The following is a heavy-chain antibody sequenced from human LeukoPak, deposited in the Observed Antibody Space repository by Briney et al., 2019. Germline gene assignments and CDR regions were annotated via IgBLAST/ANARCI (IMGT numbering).Heavy chain of an antibody. V-gene: IGHV3-23*01. D-gene: IGHD5-12*01. J-gene: IGHJ1*01. Sequence: GGSLRLSCAASGFTFSSYGMSWVRQAPGKGLDWVSAISGSGGSTYYADSVKGRFTISRDNSKNTLYLQMNSLRAEDTAVYYCATYSGPSVLAHHWGQGTLVTVSS. CDR3: ATYSGPSVLAHH. CDR1: GFTFSSYG. CDR2: ISGSGGST.